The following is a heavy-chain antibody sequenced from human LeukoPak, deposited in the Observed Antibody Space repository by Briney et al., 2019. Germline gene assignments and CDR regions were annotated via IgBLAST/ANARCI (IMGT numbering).Heavy chain of an antibody. D-gene: IGHD1-26*01. J-gene: IGHJ4*02. V-gene: IGHV3-30*03. Sequence: QAGGSLRLSCAASGFTFSSYGMHWVRQAPGKGLEWVAVISYDGSNKYYADSVKGRFTISRDNSKNTLYLQMNSLRAEDTAVYYCAFNWIGLLSGYFDHWGQGTLVPVSS. CDR1: GFTFSSYG. CDR2: ISYDGSNK. CDR3: AFNWIGLLSGYFDH.